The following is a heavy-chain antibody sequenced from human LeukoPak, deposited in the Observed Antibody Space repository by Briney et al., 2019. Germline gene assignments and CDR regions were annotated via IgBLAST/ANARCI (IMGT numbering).Heavy chain of an antibody. CDR2: ISSSGRTI. CDR3: ARVGAARYYYYYMDV. J-gene: IGHJ6*03. Sequence: GGSLRLSCAASGFTFSDYYMSWIRQAPGKGLEWVSYISSSGRTIYYADSVKGRFTISRDNAKNSLYLQINSLRAGDTAAYYCARVGAARYYYYYMDVWGKGTTVTVSS. V-gene: IGHV3-11*04. CDR1: GFTFSDYY. D-gene: IGHD2-15*01.